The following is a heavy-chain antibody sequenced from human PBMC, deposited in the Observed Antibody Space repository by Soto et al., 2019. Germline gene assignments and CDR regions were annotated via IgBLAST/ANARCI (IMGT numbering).Heavy chain of an antibody. Sequence: AVKVSCNASGYTCTCYYMYWVRHSPGQGREWMGWINPNSGGANYAQKFQGWVTMTRDTSISTAYMELIRLRSDDTAVYYCARDNVAAAGTFHQPYYYYGMDVWGQGTTVTASS. CDR1: GYTCTCYY. V-gene: IGHV1-2*04. D-gene: IGHD6-13*01. CDR3: ARDNVAAAGTFHQPYYYYGMDV. CDR2: INPNSGGA. J-gene: IGHJ6*02.